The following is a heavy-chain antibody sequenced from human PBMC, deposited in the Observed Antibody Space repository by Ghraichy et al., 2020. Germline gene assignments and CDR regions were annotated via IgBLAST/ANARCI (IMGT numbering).Heavy chain of an antibody. D-gene: IGHD2-21*01. J-gene: IGHJ4*02. V-gene: IGHV4-34*01. CDR3: ARVGRTMTPGGDFGSLDY. CDR2: INHSGST. CDR1: GGSFSGYY. Sequence: SQTLSLTCAVYGGSFSGYYWSWIRQPPGKGLEWIGEINHSGSTNYNPSLKSRVTISVDTSKNQFSLKLSSVTAADTAVYYCARVGRTMTPGGDFGSLDYWGQGTLVTVSS.